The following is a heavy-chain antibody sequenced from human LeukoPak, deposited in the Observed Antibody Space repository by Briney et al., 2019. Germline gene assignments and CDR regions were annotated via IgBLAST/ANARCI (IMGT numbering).Heavy chain of an antibody. CDR2: INHSGST. CDR1: GGSFSPYY. D-gene: IGHD2-21*02. Sequence: SETLSLTCAVYGGSFSPYYWSWIRQPPGKGLEWIGEINHSGSTNYNPSLNSRVTISVDTSKNQFSLRLSSVTAADTAVYYCARGGFYCGGDCYVDYWGQGTLVTVSS. J-gene: IGHJ4*02. CDR3: ARGGFYCGGDCYVDY. V-gene: IGHV4-34*01.